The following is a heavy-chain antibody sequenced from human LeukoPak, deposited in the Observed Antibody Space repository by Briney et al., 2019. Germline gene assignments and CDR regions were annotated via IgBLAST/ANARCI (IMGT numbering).Heavy chain of an antibody. D-gene: IGHD6-13*01. CDR3: ARNRAAAGTGWFDP. CDR2: IYSGGST. V-gene: IGHV3-53*01. Sequence: GGSLRLSCAASGFTVSSNYMSWVRQAPGKGLEWVSVIYSGGSTYYADSAKGRFTISRDNSKNTLYLQMNSLRAEDTAVYYCARNRAAAGTGWFDPWAREPWSPSPQ. J-gene: IGHJ5*02. CDR1: GFTVSSNY.